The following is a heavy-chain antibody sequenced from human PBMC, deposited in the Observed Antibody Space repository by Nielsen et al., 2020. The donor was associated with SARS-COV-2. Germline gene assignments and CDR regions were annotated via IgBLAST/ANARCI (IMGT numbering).Heavy chain of an antibody. CDR1: GFTFSSYG. Sequence: GGSLRLSCAASGFTFSSYGMHWVRQAPGKGLEWVAVIWHDGSNKYYADSVKGRFTISRDNSKNTLYLQMNSLRAEDTAVYYCARRGGGYCSSTSCYTAYYYYYMDVWGKGTTVTVSS. D-gene: IGHD2-2*02. V-gene: IGHV3-33*01. CDR2: IWHDGSNK. CDR3: ARRGGGYCSSTSCYTAYYYYYMDV. J-gene: IGHJ6*03.